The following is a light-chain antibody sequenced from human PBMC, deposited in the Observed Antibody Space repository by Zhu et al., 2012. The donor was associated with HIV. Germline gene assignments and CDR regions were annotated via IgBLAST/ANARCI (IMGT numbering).Light chain of an antibody. J-gene: IGKJ4*01. CDR3: QQYADSPALT. Sequence: EIVLTQSPGTLSLSPGERATLSCRASQSVTNNYLTWYQQKPGQAPRLLIFGASSRPPGVPDRFYGTGSGTDFALTITRLEPEDFAVYYCQQYADSPALTFGGGTRVEV. CDR2: GAS. CDR1: QSVTNNY. V-gene: IGKV3-20*01.